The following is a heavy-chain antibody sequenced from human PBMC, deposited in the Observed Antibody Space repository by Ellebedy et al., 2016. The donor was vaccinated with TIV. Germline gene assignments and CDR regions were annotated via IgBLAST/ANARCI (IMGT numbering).Heavy chain of an antibody. CDR2: VNASNGGT. CDR3: VRDGKGYMGYDLFDY. D-gene: IGHD5-12*01. J-gene: IGHJ4*02. CDR1: GYPFTGYY. V-gene: IGHV1-2*02. Sequence: AASVKVSCKASGYPFTGYYIYWVRQAPGQGLEWMGRVNASNGGTDYAQKFQGRVTMTRDTSISTAYMELGRLRSDDTAVYYCVRDGKGYMGYDLFDYWGQGTLVNVPS.